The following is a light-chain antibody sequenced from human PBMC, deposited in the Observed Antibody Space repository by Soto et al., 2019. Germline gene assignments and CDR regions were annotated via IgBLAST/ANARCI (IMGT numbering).Light chain of an antibody. CDR1: QSVSSSY. V-gene: IGKV3-20*01. Sequence: EIVLTQSPGTLSLSPGERATLSCRASQSVSSSYLAWYQQKPGQAPRLLIYGASSRATGIPDRFSGSGSGTDFTLTISRLEPEDFAVYYCQQVNSYPFTFGQGTKLEIK. CDR2: GAS. J-gene: IGKJ2*01. CDR3: QQVNSYPFT.